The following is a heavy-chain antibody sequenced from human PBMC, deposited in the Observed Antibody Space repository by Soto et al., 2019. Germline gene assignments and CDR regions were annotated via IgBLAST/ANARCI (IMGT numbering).Heavy chain of an antibody. CDR3: ASLRIATNNYKWLDP. Sequence: SETLSLTCSVSGAALNSGNYYWSWIRQVPGKGLEWIGHIYVTGAVDYNPSLRDRITISQETSERQFSLNLRLVTAADTAVYYCASLRIATNNYKWLDPWGQGTLVTVYS. D-gene: IGHD2-21*01. V-gene: IGHV4-31*03. CDR1: GAALNSGNYY. J-gene: IGHJ5*02. CDR2: IYVTGAV.